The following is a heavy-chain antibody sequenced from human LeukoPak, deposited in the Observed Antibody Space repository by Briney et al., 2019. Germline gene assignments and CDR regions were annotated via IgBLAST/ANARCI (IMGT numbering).Heavy chain of an antibody. J-gene: IGHJ4*02. V-gene: IGHV3-49*04. Sequence: GGSLPHSCITTDFTFGDYTIPGVGQAPGKGVEWVGFVRSKAFVGTPEYDASVKDRFTISQDVSESIDDLQMNSVKPDDTAVYYCTRAPYSNYFNLDYWGQGTLVTVSS. CDR3: TRAPYSNYFNLDY. CDR1: DFTFGDYT. CDR2: VRSKAFVGTP. D-gene: IGHD4-11*01.